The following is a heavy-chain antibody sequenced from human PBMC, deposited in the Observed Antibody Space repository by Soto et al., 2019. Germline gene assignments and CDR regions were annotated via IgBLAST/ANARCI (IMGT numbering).Heavy chain of an antibody. Sequence: SVEVSCRASCYTFTSYGISWVRQAPGQGLEWMGWISAYNGNTNYAQKLQGRVTMTTDTSTSTAYMELRSLRSDDTAVYYCARWEYYDSSGYSYYFDYWGQGTLVTVSS. CDR2: ISAYNGNT. CDR3: ARWEYYDSSGYSYYFDY. D-gene: IGHD3-22*01. V-gene: IGHV1-18*01. CDR1: CYTFTSYG. J-gene: IGHJ4*02.